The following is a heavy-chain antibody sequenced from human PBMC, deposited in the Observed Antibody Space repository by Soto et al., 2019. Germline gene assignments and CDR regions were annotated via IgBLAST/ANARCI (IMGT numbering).Heavy chain of an antibody. V-gene: IGHV1-69*06. CDR2: IIPIFGTA. Sequence: ASVKISCKASGGTFSSYAISWVRQAPGQGLEWMGGIIPIFGTANYAQKFQGRVTITADKSTSTAYMELSSLRSEDTAVYYCARFGLGYCSSTSCFYYYYYGMDVWGQGTTVTVSS. CDR1: GGTFSSYA. J-gene: IGHJ6*02. CDR3: ARFGLGYCSSTSCFYYYYYGMDV. D-gene: IGHD2-2*01.